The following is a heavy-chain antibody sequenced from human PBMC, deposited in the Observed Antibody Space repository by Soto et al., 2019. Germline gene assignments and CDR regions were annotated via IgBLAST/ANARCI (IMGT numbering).Heavy chain of an antibody. J-gene: IGHJ6*02. D-gene: IGHD6-13*01. CDR1: GYTFSSYA. CDR3: AKDQRGVSAAARMDV. V-gene: IGHV3-23*01. Sequence: EVQLLESGGALVQPGGSLRLSCAASGYTFSSYAMTWVRQAPGKGLEWVSAISNSGGNTFHADSVKGRFTISRDNSKNTLYLQMNSRRAEDTAVYYCAKDQRGVSAAARMDVWGQGTTVTVSS. CDR2: ISNSGGNT.